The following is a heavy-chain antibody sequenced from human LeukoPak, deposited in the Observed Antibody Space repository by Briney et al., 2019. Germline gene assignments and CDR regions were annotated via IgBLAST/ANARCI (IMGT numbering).Heavy chain of an antibody. CDR2: ISPSGGST. CDR1: GYAFTTCD. D-gene: IGHD6-19*01. Sequence: ASGKVSFKAAGYAFTTCDIHWGRQGPAQGLGRMGIISPSGGSTSYPQKFQGRVTMTRDTSTSTVYMELRSLRSGDTAVYFCARDGVAGTYYFDSWGHGTLVTVSS. CDR3: ARDGVAGTYYFDS. V-gene: IGHV1-46*01. J-gene: IGHJ4*01.